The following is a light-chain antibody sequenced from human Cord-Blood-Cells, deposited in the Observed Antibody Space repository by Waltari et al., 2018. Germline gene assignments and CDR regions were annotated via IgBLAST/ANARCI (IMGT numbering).Light chain of an antibody. J-gene: IGLJ7*01. Sequence: SYVLTQPPSVPVAPRKTARITCGGNHIGSKSVHWYQQKPGQAPVLVIYYDSDRPSGIPERFSGSNSGNTATLTISRVEAGDEADYYCQVWDSSSDHAVFGGGTQLTVL. CDR3: QVWDSSSDHAV. CDR1: HIGSKS. CDR2: YDS. V-gene: IGLV3-21*04.